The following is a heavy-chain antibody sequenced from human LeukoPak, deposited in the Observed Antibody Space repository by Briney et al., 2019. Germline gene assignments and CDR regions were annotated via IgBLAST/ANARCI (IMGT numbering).Heavy chain of an antibody. CDR1: GFTFGDYA. V-gene: IGHV3-49*04. D-gene: IGHD1-26*01. J-gene: IGHJ4*02. CDR3: MREVERGGSYWGGDS. Sequence: PGRSLRLSCSGSGFTFGDYAINWVRQAPGKGLEWVGLIASKAYGETTEYAASVRGRFTISRDDSKNFAYLQMNSLKTEDTAVYFCMREVERGGSYWGGDSWGRGTLVTVSS. CDR2: IASKAYGETT.